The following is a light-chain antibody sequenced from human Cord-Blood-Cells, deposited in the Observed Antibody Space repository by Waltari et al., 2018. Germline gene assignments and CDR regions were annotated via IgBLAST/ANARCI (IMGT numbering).Light chain of an antibody. CDR3: QQYGSSPWT. V-gene: IGKV3D-20*01. CDR1: QSVSSSY. J-gene: IGKJ1*01. Sequence: EIVLTQSPATLSLSPGERATLSCGASQSVSSSYLAWYQQKPGLAPRLLIYDASSRATGIPDRFSCSGSGTDFTLTISRLEPEDFSVYYCQQYGSSPWTFGQWTKVEIK. CDR2: DAS.